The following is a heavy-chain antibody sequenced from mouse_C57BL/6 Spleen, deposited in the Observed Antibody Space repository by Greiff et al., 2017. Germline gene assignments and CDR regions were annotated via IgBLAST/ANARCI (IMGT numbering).Heavy chain of an antibody. J-gene: IGHJ1*03. D-gene: IGHD2-12*01. Sequence: QVQLQQSGAELVRPGTSVKVSCKASGYAFTNYLIEWVKQRPGQGLEWIGVINPGSGGTNYNEKFKGKATLTADKSSSTAYMQLSSLTSEDSAVYFCAEEGYSPRYFDVWGTGTTVTVSS. CDR2: INPGSGGT. V-gene: IGHV1-54*01. CDR1: GYAFTNYL. CDR3: AEEGYSPRYFDV.